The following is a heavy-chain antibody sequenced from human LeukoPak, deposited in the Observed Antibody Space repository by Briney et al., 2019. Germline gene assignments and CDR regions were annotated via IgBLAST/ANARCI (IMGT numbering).Heavy chain of an antibody. V-gene: IGHV1-2*06. D-gene: IGHD4-17*01. J-gene: IGHJ6*03. CDR3: ARAQSYGDYALYYYYYMDV. CDR1: RYTFTGYY. Sequence: ASVKVSCKASRYTFTGYYMHWVRQAPEQGLEWMGRINANSGGTNYAQKFQGRVTMTRDTSISTAYMELSRLRSDDTAVYYCARAQSYGDYALYYYYYMDVWGKGTTVTVSS. CDR2: INANSGGT.